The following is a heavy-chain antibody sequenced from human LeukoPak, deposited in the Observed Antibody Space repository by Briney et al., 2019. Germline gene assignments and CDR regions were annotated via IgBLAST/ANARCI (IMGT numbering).Heavy chain of an antibody. V-gene: IGHV3-48*01. J-gene: IGHJ4*02. Sequence: GGSLRLSCAASGVTLSTYAMSWARQAPGKGLEWVSYISSSSSTIYSADSVKGRFTISRDNAKNSLCLEMNSLRADDTAVYYCVRASIQSSLDFWGQGTLVTVSS. CDR2: ISSSSSTI. CDR1: GVTLSTYA. CDR3: VRASIQSSLDF. D-gene: IGHD3-3*02.